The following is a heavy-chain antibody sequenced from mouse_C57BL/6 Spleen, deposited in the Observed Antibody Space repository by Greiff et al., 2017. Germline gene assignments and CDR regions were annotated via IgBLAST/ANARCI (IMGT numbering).Heavy chain of an antibody. D-gene: IGHD3-2*02. CDR2: INPNNGGT. CDR1: GYTFTDYY. CDR3: EAQATLYYFDY. Sequence: EVQLQQSGPELVKPGASVKISCKASGYTFTDYYMNWVKQSHGKSLEWIGDINPNNGGTSYNQKFKGKATLTVDKSSSTAYMELRSLTSEDSAVYYCEAQATLYYFDYWGQGTTLTVSS. J-gene: IGHJ2*01. V-gene: IGHV1-26*01.